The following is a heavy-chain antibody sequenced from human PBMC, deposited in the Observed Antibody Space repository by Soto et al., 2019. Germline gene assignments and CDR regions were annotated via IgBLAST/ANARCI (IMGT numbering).Heavy chain of an antibody. CDR1: GFTFSSYA. J-gene: IGHJ4*02. Sequence: GGSLRLSCAASGFTFSSYAMSWVRQAPGKGLEWVSAISGSGGSTYYADSVKGRFTISRDNSKNTLYLQMNSLRAEDTAVYYCAKDSPVAGTDLDYFDYWGQGTLVTVSS. CDR2: ISGSGGST. D-gene: IGHD6-19*01. V-gene: IGHV3-23*01. CDR3: AKDSPVAGTDLDYFDY.